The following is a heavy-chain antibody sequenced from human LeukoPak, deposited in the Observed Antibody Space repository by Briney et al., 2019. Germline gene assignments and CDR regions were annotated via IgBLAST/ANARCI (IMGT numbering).Heavy chain of an antibody. J-gene: IGHJ4*01. CDR1: GFTFSNSA. CDR2: LSGSGITT. Sequence: GGSLRLFCAASGFTFSNSAMSWVRQAPGKGLEWVSTLSGSGITTYYADSVKGRFTISRDNSKNTLYLQMNSLRAKDTAVYYCAKGIYSSGWSYFDYWGHGTLVTVSS. V-gene: IGHV3-23*01. D-gene: IGHD6-19*01. CDR3: AKGIYSSGWSYFDY.